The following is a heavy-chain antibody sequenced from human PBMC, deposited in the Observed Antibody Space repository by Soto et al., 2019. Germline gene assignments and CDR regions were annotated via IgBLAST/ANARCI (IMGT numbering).Heavy chain of an antibody. CDR2: IFYTGRT. V-gene: IGHV4-39*01. CDR3: TRHHPHHYDSSGYFDY. D-gene: IGHD3-22*01. J-gene: IGHJ4*02. CDR1: DGSISTSSYY. Sequence: ASETLSLTCTVSDGSISTSSYYWGWIRQSPGKGLEWIGTIFYTGRTYYNPSLESRVTLSVDTSKNQFSLHLTSVTAADTAVYYCTRHHPHHYDSSGYFDYWGQGTQVTVSS.